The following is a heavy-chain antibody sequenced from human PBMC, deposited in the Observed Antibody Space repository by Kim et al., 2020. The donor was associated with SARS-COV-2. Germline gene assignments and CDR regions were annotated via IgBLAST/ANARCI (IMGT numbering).Heavy chain of an antibody. CDR1: GYSFTSYW. CDR3: ARCIAAAGTGADY. J-gene: IGHJ4*02. V-gene: IGHV5-51*01. CDR2: IYPGDSDT. D-gene: IGHD6-13*01. Sequence: GASLQISCKGSGYSFTSYWIGWVRQMPGKGLEWMGIIYPGDSDTRYSPSFQGQVTISADKSISTAYLQWSSLKASDTAMYYCARCIAAAGTGADYWGQGTLVTVSS.